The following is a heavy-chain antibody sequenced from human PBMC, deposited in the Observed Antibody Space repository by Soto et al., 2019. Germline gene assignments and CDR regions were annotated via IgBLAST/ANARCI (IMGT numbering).Heavy chain of an antibody. J-gene: IGHJ4*02. CDR2: IIPIFGTA. V-gene: IGHV1-69*13. Sequence: ASVKVSCKASGGTFSSYAISWVRQAPGQGLEWMGGIIPIFGTANYAQKFQGRVTITAXXXXSXXXMXLXXLRXEXTAVYYCARGLRPGIAAAVGYWGQGTLVTVSS. CDR3: ARGLRPGIAAAVGY. D-gene: IGHD6-13*01. CDR1: GGTFSSYA.